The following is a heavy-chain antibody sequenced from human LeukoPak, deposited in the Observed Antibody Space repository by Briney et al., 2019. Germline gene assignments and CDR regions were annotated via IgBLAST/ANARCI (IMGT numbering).Heavy chain of an antibody. CDR1: GFTFSSYS. J-gene: IGHJ3*02. CDR2: ISSSSDYI. D-gene: IGHD1-26*01. V-gene: IGHV3-21*01. Sequence: GGSLRLSCAASGFTFSSYSMNWVRQAPGKGLERVSSISSSSDYIYYADSVKGRLTTSRDNAKNSLYLQMNSLRAEDTAVYYCARGHSGSYQRTDAFDIWGQGTMVTVSS. CDR3: ARGHSGSYQRTDAFDI.